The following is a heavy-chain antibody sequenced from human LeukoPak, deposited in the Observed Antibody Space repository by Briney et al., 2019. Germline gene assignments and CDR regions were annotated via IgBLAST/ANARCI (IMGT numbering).Heavy chain of an antibody. Sequence: GGSLRLSCAASGFRFSDFTMTWVRQAPGKGPEWVSAISGSGGNTYYADSVKGRFTISRDNSQNTLYLQMNSLRAEDTAVYYCAKQRSEVVVAATNYWGQGTLVTVSS. V-gene: IGHV3-23*01. CDR3: AKQRSEVVVAATNY. J-gene: IGHJ4*02. CDR1: GFRFSDFT. CDR2: ISGSGGNT. D-gene: IGHD2-15*01.